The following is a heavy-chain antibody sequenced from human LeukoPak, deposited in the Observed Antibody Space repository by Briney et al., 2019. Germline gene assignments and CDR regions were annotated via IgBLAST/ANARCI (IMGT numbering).Heavy chain of an antibody. J-gene: IGHJ4*02. Sequence: GGSLRLSCAASGFTFSSYEMNWVRQAPGKGLEWVSYISSSGSTIYYADSVKGRFTISRDNAKNSLYLQMNSLRAEDTAVYYCAREGYYYDSSGPLWGQGTLVTVSS. CDR3: AREGYYYDSSGPL. V-gene: IGHV3-48*03. CDR1: GFTFSSYE. CDR2: ISSSGSTI. D-gene: IGHD3-22*01.